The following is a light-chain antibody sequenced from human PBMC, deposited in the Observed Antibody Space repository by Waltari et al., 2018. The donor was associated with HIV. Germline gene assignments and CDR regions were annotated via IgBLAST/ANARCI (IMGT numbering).Light chain of an antibody. CDR3: QQSYTTPPWT. CDR2: GAS. V-gene: IGKV1-39*01. CDR1: QSISNY. Sequence: DIQMTQSPSSLPASVGDRVTITCRASQSISNYLNWYQQKPGKAPSLLIYGASRLQSGVPSRFSGSGSGTDLTLTISSLQAEDFATYYCQQSYTTPPWTFGQGTKVEI. J-gene: IGKJ1*01.